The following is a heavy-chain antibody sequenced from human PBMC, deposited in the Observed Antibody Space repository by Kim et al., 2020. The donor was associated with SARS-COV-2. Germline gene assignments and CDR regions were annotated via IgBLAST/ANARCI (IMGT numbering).Heavy chain of an antibody. D-gene: IGHD6-13*01. J-gene: IGHJ4*02. CDR3: ASGGAAAGPGY. Sequence: SETLSLTCAVSGGSFSGYYWCWIRHPPGKGLEWNGEINHSGSSNYNPSLYSRATISVDTSTNKFSLKLSSVTAADTAVYYCASGGAAAGPGYWGQGNRVTVSS. V-gene: IGHV4-34*01. CDR1: GGSFSGYY. CDR2: INHSGSS.